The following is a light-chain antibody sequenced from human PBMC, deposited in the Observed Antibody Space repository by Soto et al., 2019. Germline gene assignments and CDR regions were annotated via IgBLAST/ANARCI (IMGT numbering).Light chain of an antibody. Sequence: QSALTQPASVSGSPGQSITISCTGTSSDVGSYNLVSWYQQHPDKAPKLMIYEGSKRPSGVSNRFSGSRSGNTASLTISGLQAEDEADYYCCSFSGSRTSDVVFGGGTKVTVL. CDR1: SSDVGSYNL. V-gene: IGLV2-23*01. J-gene: IGLJ2*01. CDR2: EGS. CDR3: CSFSGSRTSDVV.